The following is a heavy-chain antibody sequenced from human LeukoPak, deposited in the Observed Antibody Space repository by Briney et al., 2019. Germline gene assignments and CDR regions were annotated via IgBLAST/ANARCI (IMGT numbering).Heavy chain of an antibody. D-gene: IGHD5-12*01. V-gene: IGHV4-4*02. CDR2: IYHSGST. J-gene: IGHJ4*02. CDR1: SGSISSSNR. Sequence: KSSETLSLTCAVTSGSISSSNRWSWVRQPPGKGLEWIGEIYHSGSTNYNPSLKSRVTISVDKSKKQFSLKLSSVTAVDTAVYYCARAPVATPSEFDYWGQGTLVTVSS. CDR3: ARAPVATPSEFDY.